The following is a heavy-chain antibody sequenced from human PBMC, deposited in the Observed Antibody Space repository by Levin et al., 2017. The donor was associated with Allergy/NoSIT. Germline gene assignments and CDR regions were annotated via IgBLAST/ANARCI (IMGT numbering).Heavy chain of an antibody. CDR3: ARPVITIFEVVPGGFDH. J-gene: IGHJ5*02. V-gene: IGHV3-30-3*01. Sequence: PGGSLRLSCAASGFTFSDYTLHWVRQAPGRGLEWLAVISYDGSKKYYADSVEGRFTLSRDISMNTLYLQMNSLRPEDTAVYYCARPVITIFEVVPGGFDHWGQGTLVTVSS. CDR1: GFTFSDYT. D-gene: IGHD3-3*01. CDR2: ISYDGSKK.